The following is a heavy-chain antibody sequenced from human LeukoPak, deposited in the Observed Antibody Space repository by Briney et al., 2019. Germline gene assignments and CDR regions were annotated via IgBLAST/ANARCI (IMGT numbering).Heavy chain of an antibody. J-gene: IGHJ4*02. D-gene: IGHD3-22*01. Sequence: SQTLSLTCTVSGGSISSGRYYWSWIRQPAGKGLEWIGRIYTSGSTNYNPSLKSRVTISVDTSKNQFSLKLSSVTAADTAVYYCARYGYYYDSSGYYQQYFDYWGQGTLVTVSS. CDR2: IYTSGST. V-gene: IGHV4-61*02. CDR3: ARYGYYYDSSGYYQQYFDY. CDR1: GGSISSGRYY.